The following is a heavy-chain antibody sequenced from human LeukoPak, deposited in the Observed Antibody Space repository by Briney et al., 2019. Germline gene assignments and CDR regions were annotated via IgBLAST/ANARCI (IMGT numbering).Heavy chain of an antibody. D-gene: IGHD4-17*01. CDR2: ISYSEST. Sequence: SETLSLTCTVSGGSISSSTYYWGWIRQPPGKALEWIGSISYSESTYYGPSLKSRVIISLHTSKNHFSLKLNSVTAADTAVYYCARHVGTALYGQYYFDYWGQGTLVTVSS. CDR3: ARHVGTALYGQYYFDY. V-gene: IGHV4-39*01. CDR1: GGSISSSTYY. J-gene: IGHJ4*02.